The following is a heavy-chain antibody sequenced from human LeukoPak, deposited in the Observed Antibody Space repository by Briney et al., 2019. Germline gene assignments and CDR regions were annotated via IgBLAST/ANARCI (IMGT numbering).Heavy chain of an antibody. J-gene: IGHJ5*02. Sequence: SGTLSLTCGVSGGSISNNNWWSWVRQPPGKGLEWIGEINHSGSTNYNPSLKSRVTISVDTSKNQFSLKLSSVTAADTAVYYCARGGSGWYPVYSNWFDPWGQGTLVTVSS. CDR2: INHSGST. V-gene: IGHV4-4*02. D-gene: IGHD6-19*01. CDR1: GGSISNNNW. CDR3: ARGGSGWYPVYSNWFDP.